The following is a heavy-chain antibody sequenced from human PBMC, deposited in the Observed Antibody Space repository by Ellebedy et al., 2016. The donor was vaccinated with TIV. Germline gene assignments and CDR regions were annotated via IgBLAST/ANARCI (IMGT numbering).Heavy chain of an antibody. J-gene: IGHJ4*02. V-gene: IGHV3-7*01. CDR1: GFSFSNFW. CDR3: ARSSSLAYCGGDCYSDY. D-gene: IGHD2-21*02. Sequence: GESLKISCAAWGFSFSNFWMSWVRQAPGKGLEWVAHIKTDGSETYYVDSVKGRFTISRENAKNALFLQMDGLRAEDTAVYYCARSSSLAYCGGDCYSDYWGQGTLVTVSS. CDR2: IKTDGSET.